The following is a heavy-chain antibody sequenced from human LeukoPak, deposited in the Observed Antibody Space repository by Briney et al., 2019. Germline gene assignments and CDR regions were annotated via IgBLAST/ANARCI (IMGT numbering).Heavy chain of an antibody. CDR3: ARDVNYAFDY. V-gene: IGHV1-18*01. CDR1: GYSFRRNG. CDR2: ISANSGNT. Sequence: GASVTVPCKSSGYSFRRNGISWVRQAPGQGLEWMAWISANSGNTNYAQNFQGRVTLTTDTSTSTAYMELRSLRSDDTAVYYCARDVNYAFDYWGQGTLVTVSS. D-gene: IGHD3-16*01. J-gene: IGHJ4*02.